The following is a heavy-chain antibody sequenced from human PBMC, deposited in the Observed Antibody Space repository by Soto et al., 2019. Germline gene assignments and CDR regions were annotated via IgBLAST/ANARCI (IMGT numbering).Heavy chain of an antibody. Sequence: SETLSLTCAVSGYSISSGYHWGWIRQPPGKGLEWIGSIYHSGSTYYNPSLKSRVTISVDTSKNQFSLKLSSVTAADTAVYYCARVFKYYYDSSGPSGAFDIWGQGTMVTVSS. D-gene: IGHD3-22*01. CDR3: ARVFKYYYDSSGPSGAFDI. J-gene: IGHJ3*02. CDR2: IYHSGST. CDR1: GYSISSGYH. V-gene: IGHV4-38-2*01.